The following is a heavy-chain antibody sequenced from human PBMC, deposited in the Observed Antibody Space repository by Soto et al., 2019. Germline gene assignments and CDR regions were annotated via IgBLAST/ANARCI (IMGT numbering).Heavy chain of an antibody. Sequence: SETLSLTCAVSGDSISSGGYSWSWIRQPPGKGLEWIGYIYHSGSTYYNPSLKSRVTISVDRSKNQFSLKLSSVTAADTAVYYCARDGGRYSFLDYWGQGTLVTVSS. D-gene: IGHD5-18*01. J-gene: IGHJ4*02. CDR2: IYHSGST. CDR3: ARDGGRYSFLDY. CDR1: GDSISSGGYS. V-gene: IGHV4-30-2*01.